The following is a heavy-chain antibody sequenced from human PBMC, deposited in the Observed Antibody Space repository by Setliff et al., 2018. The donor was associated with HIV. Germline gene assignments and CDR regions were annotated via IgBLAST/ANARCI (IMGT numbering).Heavy chain of an antibody. D-gene: IGHD2-8*01. V-gene: IGHV1-2*06. CDR1: GYTFTGNY. Sequence: ASVKVSCKASGYTFTGNYMHWVRQAPGQGLEWMGRINPNSGGTNYAQKFQGRVTMTRDTSISTAYMELSGLRSDDTAVYYCASKVFCTNGVCLDAFDIWGQGTMVTVSS. CDR2: INPNSGGT. J-gene: IGHJ3*02. CDR3: ASKVFCTNGVCLDAFDI.